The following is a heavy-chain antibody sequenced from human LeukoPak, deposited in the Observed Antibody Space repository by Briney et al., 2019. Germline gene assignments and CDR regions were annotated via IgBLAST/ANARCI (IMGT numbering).Heavy chain of an antibody. Sequence: PGGSLRLSCAASGFTFSSYDMHWVRQATGKGLEWVSAIGTAGDTYYPGSVKGRFTISRENAKNSLYLQMNSLRAGDTAVYYCARAGGAGNYYYYGMDVWGQGTTVTVSS. V-gene: IGHV3-13*01. D-gene: IGHD6-19*01. CDR3: ARAGGAGNYYYYGMDV. CDR2: IGTAGDT. CDR1: GFTFSSYD. J-gene: IGHJ6*02.